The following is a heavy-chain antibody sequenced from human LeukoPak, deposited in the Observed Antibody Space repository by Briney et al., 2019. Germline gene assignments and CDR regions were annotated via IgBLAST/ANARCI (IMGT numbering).Heavy chain of an antibody. J-gene: IGHJ6*02. CDR3: ARAGGGYSYGYLYYYYYYGMDV. Sequence: GGSLRLSCAASGFTFSSYSMNWVRQAPGKGLEWVSSISSSSYIYYADSVKGRFTISRDNAKNSLYLQMNSLRAEDTAVYYCARAGGGYSYGYLYYYYYYGMDVWGQGTTVTVSS. D-gene: IGHD5-18*01. CDR1: GFTFSSYS. V-gene: IGHV3-21*01. CDR2: ISSSSYI.